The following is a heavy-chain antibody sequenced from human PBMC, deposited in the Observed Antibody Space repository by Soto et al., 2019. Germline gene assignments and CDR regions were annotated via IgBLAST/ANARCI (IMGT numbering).Heavy chain of an antibody. V-gene: IGHV4-31*03. D-gene: IGHD3-10*01. J-gene: IGHJ4*02. CDR2: IYYSGST. CDR3: ARGRTDYYGSGPPDY. Sequence: QVQLQESGPGLVKPSQTLSLTCTVSGGSISSGGYYWSWIRQHPGKGLEWIGYIYYSGSTYYNPSLESRVTISVDTSKNQFSLKLSSVTAADTAVYYCARGRTDYYGSGPPDYWGQGTLVTVSS. CDR1: GGSISSGGYY.